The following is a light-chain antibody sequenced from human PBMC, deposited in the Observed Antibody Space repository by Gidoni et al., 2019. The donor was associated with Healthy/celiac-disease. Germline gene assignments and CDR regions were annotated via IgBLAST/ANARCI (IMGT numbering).Light chain of an antibody. CDR1: SSNIGSNT. V-gene: IGLV1-44*01. J-gene: IGLJ3*02. CDR2: DNN. Sequence: QSLLTHPPSASGTPGQRVTISCSGSSSNIGSNTVNWYQQLPGTAPKLLIYDNNQRPSGVPDRFSGSKSGTSASLAISGLQSEDEADYYCAAWDDSLNGYWVFGGGTKLTVL. CDR3: AAWDDSLNGYWV.